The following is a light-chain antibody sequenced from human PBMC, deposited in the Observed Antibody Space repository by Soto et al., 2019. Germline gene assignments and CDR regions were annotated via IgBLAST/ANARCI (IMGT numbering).Light chain of an antibody. Sequence: DIQMTQSPSSLSASVGDRVSITCRASQSIRSHLNWYQQKAGKAPKVLIYAASSLQGGVPSRFSGSGSGTDFTLTIKSLQPEDFATYYCQKYNSAPLTFGGGTKVDIK. CDR1: QSIRSH. CDR3: QKYNSAPLT. CDR2: AAS. V-gene: IGKV1-39*01. J-gene: IGKJ4*01.